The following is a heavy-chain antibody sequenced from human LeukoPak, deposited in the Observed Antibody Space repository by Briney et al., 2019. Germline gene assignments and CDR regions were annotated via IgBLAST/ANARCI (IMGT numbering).Heavy chain of an antibody. CDR3: ASGYSTTLDF. Sequence: SETLSLTCTVSGGSISNGHYYWAWIRQPPGKGLESIGKIHYSGNAYYNPSLKSRVTISVDASRNQVSLKLNSVTAGDTAVYYCASGYSTTLDFWGQGTLVTVSS. J-gene: IGHJ4*02. CDR2: IHYSGNA. CDR1: GGSISNGHYY. D-gene: IGHD6-13*01. V-gene: IGHV4-39*01.